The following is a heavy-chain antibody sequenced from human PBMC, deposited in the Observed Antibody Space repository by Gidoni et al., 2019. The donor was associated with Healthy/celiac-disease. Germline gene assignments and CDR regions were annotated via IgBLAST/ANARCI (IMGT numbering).Heavy chain of an antibody. Sequence: QVQLVQSGAAVKKPGASVKVSCKASGYPFTSYAMHWVRPATGQRLEWMGWINAGNGNTKYSQKFQGRVTITRDTSASTAYMELSSLRSEDTAVYYCARGAYQLLSNWFDPWGQGTLVTVSS. CDR1: GYPFTSYA. CDR3: ARGAYQLLSNWFDP. V-gene: IGHV1-3*01. J-gene: IGHJ5*02. D-gene: IGHD2-2*01. CDR2: INAGNGNT.